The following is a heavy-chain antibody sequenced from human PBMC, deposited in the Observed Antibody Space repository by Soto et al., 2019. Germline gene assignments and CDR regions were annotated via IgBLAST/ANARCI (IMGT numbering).Heavy chain of an antibody. CDR1: GCSISSSSYY. D-gene: IGHD6-19*01. J-gene: IGHJ4*02. CDR3: ARARANIAVAGTYFDY. V-gene: IGHV4-39*01. CDR2: IYYSGST. Sequence: QLQLQESGPGLVKPSETLSLTCTVSGCSISSSSYYWGWLRQPPGKGLEWIGSIYYSGSTYYNPSLKSRVTISVDTSKNQFSLKLSSVTAADTAVYYCARARANIAVAGTYFDYWGQGTLVTVSS.